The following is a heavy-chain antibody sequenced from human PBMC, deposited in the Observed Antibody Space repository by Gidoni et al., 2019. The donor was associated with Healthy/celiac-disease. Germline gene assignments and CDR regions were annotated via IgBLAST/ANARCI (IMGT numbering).Heavy chain of an antibody. CDR2: RWYDGSNK. J-gene: IGHJ6*02. CDR3: ARPLLLYDFDPKSGGMDV. Sequence: QVQLVESGGGVVQPGRSLRLSCAASGFTFSSYGMHWVRQAPGKGLEWVAVRWYDGSNKYYADSVKGRFTISRDNSKNTLYLQMNSLRAEDTAVYYCARPLLLYDFDPKSGGMDVWGQGTTVTVSS. V-gene: IGHV3-33*01. CDR1: GFTFSSYG. D-gene: IGHD3-3*01.